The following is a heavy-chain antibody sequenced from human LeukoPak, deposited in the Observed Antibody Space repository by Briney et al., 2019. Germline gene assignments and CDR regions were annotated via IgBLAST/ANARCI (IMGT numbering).Heavy chain of an antibody. CDR3: AKGDSSSWYYHYFDY. J-gene: IGHJ4*02. CDR1: GFTFSSDA. Sequence: GGSLRLSCAASGFTFSSDAMSWVRQAPGKGPEWVSAISSSGGSTYSAGSVKGRFTISRDNSKNTLYLQMNSLRAEDTAVYYCAKGDSSSWYYHYFDYWGQGTLVTVSS. V-gene: IGHV3-23*01. CDR2: ISSSGGST. D-gene: IGHD6-13*01.